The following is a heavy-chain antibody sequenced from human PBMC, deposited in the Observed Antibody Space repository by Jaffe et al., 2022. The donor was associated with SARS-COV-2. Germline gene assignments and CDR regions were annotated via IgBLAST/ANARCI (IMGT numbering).Heavy chain of an antibody. V-gene: IGHV3-30*18. CDR3: AKDVVSRSSEGGYYYGMDV. J-gene: IGHJ6*02. Sequence: QVQLVESGGGVVQPGRSLRLSCAASGFTFSSYGMHWVRQAPGKGLEWVAVISYDGSNKYYADSVKGRFTISRDNSKNTLYLQMNSLRAEDTAVYYCAKDVVSRSSEGGYYYGMDVWGQGTTVTVSS. D-gene: IGHD1-1*01. CDR2: ISYDGSNK. CDR1: GFTFSSYG.